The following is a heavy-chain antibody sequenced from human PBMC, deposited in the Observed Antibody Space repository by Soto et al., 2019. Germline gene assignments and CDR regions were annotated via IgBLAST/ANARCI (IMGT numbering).Heavy chain of an antibody. V-gene: IGHV4-30-2*01. D-gene: IGHD3-10*01. CDR3: ARVRSEGSGTYFFDY. Sequence: PSETLSLTCAVYGGSFANYSWSWIRQPPGKGLEWIGYIYHSGSTYYNPSLKSRVTISVDRSKNQFSLKLSSVTAADTAVYYCARVRSEGSGTYFFDYWGQGTLVTVSS. CDR2: IYHSGST. CDR1: GGSFANYS. J-gene: IGHJ4*02.